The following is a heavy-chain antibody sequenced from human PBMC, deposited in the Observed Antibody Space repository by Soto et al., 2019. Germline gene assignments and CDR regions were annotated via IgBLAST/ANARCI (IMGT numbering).Heavy chain of an antibody. Sequence: QVQLVQSGAEVKKPGASVKVSCKASGYSFTHYDINWVRQATGQGLEWMGWMHPSSGNTGFAQKFQGRATMTRDTSISTAYMELSSLRFEDTAVYYCTRGDFWGQGTLVTVSA. CDR2: MHPSSGNT. CDR3: TRGDF. CDR1: GYSFTHYD. V-gene: IGHV1-8*01. J-gene: IGHJ4*02.